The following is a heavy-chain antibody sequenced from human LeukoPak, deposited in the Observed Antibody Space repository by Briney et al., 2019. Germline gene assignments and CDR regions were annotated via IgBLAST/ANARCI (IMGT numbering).Heavy chain of an antibody. Sequence: PSETLSLTCTVSGGSISSSSYYWGWIRQPPGKWLEWIGSIYYSGSTYYNPPLKSRVTISVDTSKNQFSLKLSSVTAADTAVYYCARGPIAVAPDYWGQGTLVTVSS. CDR2: IYYSGST. D-gene: IGHD6-19*01. J-gene: IGHJ4*02. CDR1: GGSISSSSYY. CDR3: ARGPIAVAPDY. V-gene: IGHV4-39*01.